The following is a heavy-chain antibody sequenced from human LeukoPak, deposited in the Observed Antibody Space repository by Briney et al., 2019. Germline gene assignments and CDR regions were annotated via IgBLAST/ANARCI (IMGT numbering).Heavy chain of an antibody. CDR2: IRYGGSNK. V-gene: IGHV3-30*02. D-gene: IGHD5-18*01. Sequence: GGSLRLSCAASGFTFSSYGMHWVRQAPGKGLEWVAFIRYGGSNKYYADSVKGRFTISRDNSKNTLYLQMNSLRAEDTAVYYCAKEKRRGYSYEFYYYYYGMDVWGQGTTVTVSS. CDR3: AKEKRRGYSYEFYYYYYGMDV. J-gene: IGHJ6*02. CDR1: GFTFSSYG.